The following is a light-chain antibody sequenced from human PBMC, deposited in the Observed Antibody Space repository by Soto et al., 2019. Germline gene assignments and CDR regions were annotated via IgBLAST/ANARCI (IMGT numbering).Light chain of an antibody. V-gene: IGKV1-9*01. CDR2: LAS. J-gene: IGKJ4*01. CDR3: QYLNSFPLT. Sequence: IQLTQSPSSLSASVGDRVTITCRASQDIARYVAWYQQKPGKAPKLLIYLASILQRGVPSRFSDSGSGTDFTLTIGSLQPEDSASYYCQYLNSFPLTFGGGTEVEIK. CDR1: QDIARY.